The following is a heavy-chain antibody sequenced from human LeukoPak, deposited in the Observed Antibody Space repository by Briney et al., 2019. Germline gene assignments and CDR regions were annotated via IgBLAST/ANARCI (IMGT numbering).Heavy chain of an antibody. J-gene: IGHJ4*02. CDR2: IKEDGSEI. CDR3: VRGIEY. CDR1: GFTFSSYW. V-gene: IGHV3-7*01. Sequence: GGSLRLSCAASGFTFSSYWMNWVREAPGKGLEWVANIKEDGSEIYYVDSVKGRFTISRDNAKNSLFLQMNSLRAEDTAVYYCVRGIEYWGQGTLVTVSS.